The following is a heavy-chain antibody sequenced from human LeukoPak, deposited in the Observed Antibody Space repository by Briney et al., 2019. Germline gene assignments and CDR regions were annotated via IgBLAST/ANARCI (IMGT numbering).Heavy chain of an antibody. CDR2: PQTSGRT. CDR3: AREARWRRLNGGVVTATRGGWFDP. Sequence: SETLSLTCTVSGASISSYYWTWIRQPAGKGLEWIGRPQTSGRTNYNPSLKSRVTVSVDTSKNQFSLNINSVTAADTAVYYCAREARWRRLNGGVVTATRGGWFDPWGQGTLVTVSS. D-gene: IGHD2-21*02. J-gene: IGHJ5*02. V-gene: IGHV4-4*07. CDR1: GASISSYY.